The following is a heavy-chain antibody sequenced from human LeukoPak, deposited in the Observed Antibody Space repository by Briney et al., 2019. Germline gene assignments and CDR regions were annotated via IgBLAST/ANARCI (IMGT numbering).Heavy chain of an antibody. Sequence: ASVKVSCKASGYTFTSSGISWVRQAPGQGLEWMGWISAYNGDTNYAQKVQGRVTMTTDTSTSTAYMELRSLRSDDTAVYYCARDYDSTVTTIGNWGQEPWSPSPQ. J-gene: IGHJ4*01. V-gene: IGHV1-18*01. CDR3: ARDYDSTVTTIGN. D-gene: IGHD4-17*01. CDR2: ISAYNGDT. CDR1: GYTFTSSG.